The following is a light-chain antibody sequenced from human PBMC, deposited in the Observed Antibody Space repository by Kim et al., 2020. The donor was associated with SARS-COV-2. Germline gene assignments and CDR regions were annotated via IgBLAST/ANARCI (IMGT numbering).Light chain of an antibody. CDR2: RAS. CDR1: QSVGRN. Sequence: TTGEKDPLDWKDRQSVGRNLAWYQHKPGQAPRLLIYRASTRATGLPARFSGSGSETEFTLTISSLQSEDFAVYYCQQYTNWPPLTFGGGTRVEIK. V-gene: IGKV3-15*01. CDR3: QQYTNWPPLT. J-gene: IGKJ4*01.